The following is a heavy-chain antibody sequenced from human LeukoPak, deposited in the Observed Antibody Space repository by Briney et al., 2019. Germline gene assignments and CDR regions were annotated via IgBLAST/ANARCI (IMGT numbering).Heavy chain of an antibody. D-gene: IGHD3-16*01. CDR1: GFTFKNAW. CDR3: TTSSRYDYLWGSSFYYYYMDV. Sequence: GGSLRLSCAASGFTFKNAWMSWVRQAPGKGLEWVGRIKSKTDGGTTDYAAPVKGRFTISRDDSKNTLYVQMNSLKTEDTATYYCTTSSRYDYLWGSSFYYYYMDVWGKGTTVTISS. CDR2: IKSKTDGGTT. J-gene: IGHJ6*03. V-gene: IGHV3-15*01.